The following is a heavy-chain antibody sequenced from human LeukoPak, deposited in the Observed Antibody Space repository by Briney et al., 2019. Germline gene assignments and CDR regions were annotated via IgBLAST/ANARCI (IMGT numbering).Heavy chain of an antibody. CDR2: ISGSGDNT. D-gene: IGHD6-19*01. J-gene: IGHJ2*01. Sequence: GGSLRLSCAASGFTFSTYAMNWVRQVPGKELEWVSVISGSGDNTYYADSVEGRFTISRDNSRNTLYLQMNSLRADDTAVYYCAKSASGWYLSYFDLWGRGTLATVSS. CDR1: GFTFSTYA. CDR3: AKSASGWYLSYFDL. V-gene: IGHV3-23*01.